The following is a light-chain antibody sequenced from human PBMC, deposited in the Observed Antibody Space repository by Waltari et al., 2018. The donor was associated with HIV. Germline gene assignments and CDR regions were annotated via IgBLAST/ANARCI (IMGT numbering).Light chain of an antibody. CDR1: SSDVGGYNY. Sequence: QSALTQSASVSGSPGQSITISCTGTSSDVGGYNYVSGYQQHPGKAPKLMIYDVSNRPSGVSNRFSGSKSGNTASLTISGLQAEDEADYYCSSYTSSSTLVFGGGTKLTVL. CDR3: SSYTSSSTLV. V-gene: IGLV2-14*03. J-gene: IGLJ3*02. CDR2: DVS.